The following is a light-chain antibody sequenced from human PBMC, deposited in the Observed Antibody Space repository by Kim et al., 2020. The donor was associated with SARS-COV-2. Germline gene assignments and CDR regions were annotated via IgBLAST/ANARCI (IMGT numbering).Light chain of an antibody. CDR2: EDD. J-gene: IGLJ2*01. Sequence: LTQPHSVSESPGKTITISCTRSSGSIDDNYVQWYQQRPGGVPIIVIYEDDQRPSGVSDRFSGSIDNSSNSASLTISGLKTEDEADYYCQSYNRSNVVFGGGTQRTVL. CDR1: SGSIDDNY. V-gene: IGLV6-57*04. CDR3: QSYNRSNVV.